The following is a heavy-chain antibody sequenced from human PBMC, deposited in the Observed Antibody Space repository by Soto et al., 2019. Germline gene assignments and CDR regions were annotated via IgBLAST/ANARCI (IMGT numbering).Heavy chain of an antibody. Sequence: SETLSLTCAVYGGSFSGYYWSWIRQPPGKGLEWIGEINHSGSTNYNSSLKSRVTISVDTSKNQFSLKLSSVTAADTAVYYCARGRTIFGVDKFDYWGQGTLVPSPQ. D-gene: IGHD3-3*01. CDR1: GGSFSGYY. V-gene: IGHV4-34*01. J-gene: IGHJ4*02. CDR2: INHSGST. CDR3: ARGRTIFGVDKFDY.